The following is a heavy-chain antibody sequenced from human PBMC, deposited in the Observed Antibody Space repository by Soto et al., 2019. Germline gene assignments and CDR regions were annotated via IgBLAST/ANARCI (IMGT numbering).Heavy chain of an antibody. CDR1: GFAFSGAW. D-gene: IGHD2-2*01. Sequence: EVQLVESGGGLVKPGGSLRLSCAASGFAFSGAWMSWARQAPGKGLEWVGRLMSKTAGAATHYAAPVKGRFTISRDDSKNTVYLQMSSLKTEDTAIYYCAVSTGRTDFGNWGQGTLVTVSS. CDR3: AVSTGRTDFGN. CDR2: LMSKTAGAAT. J-gene: IGHJ4*02. V-gene: IGHV3-15*01.